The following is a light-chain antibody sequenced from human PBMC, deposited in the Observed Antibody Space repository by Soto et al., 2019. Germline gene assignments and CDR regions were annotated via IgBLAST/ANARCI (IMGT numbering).Light chain of an antibody. CDR2: GAS. V-gene: IGKV1-6*02. Sequence: AIQMTQSPSSLSASVGDRVTVTCRASQDIRSDLGWYQQKPGKAPQLLIYGASRLQSGVPSRFSGSGSGTDFTLTISSLQPEDFATYYCLQDDTYPLTFGGGTKL. CDR1: QDIRSD. CDR3: LQDDTYPLT. J-gene: IGKJ4*01.